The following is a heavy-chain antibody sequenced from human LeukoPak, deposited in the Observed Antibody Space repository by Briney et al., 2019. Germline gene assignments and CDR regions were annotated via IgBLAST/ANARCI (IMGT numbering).Heavy chain of an antibody. Sequence: ASVKVSCKASGYTFTNYGISWVRQAPGQGLEWMGIINPSGGSTSYAQKFQGRVTMTRDTSTSTVYMELSSLRSEDTAVYYCARGSWRDYYYYYMDVWGKGTTVTISS. J-gene: IGHJ6*03. V-gene: IGHV1-46*01. CDR3: ARGSWRDYYYYYMDV. CDR1: GYTFTNYG. CDR2: INPSGGST. D-gene: IGHD1-26*01.